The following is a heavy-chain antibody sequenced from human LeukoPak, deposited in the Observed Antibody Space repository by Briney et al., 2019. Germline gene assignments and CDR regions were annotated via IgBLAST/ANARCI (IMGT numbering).Heavy chain of an antibody. CDR3: ASTSTNPGIAVAGTPIDY. CDR1: GGSISSSSYY. D-gene: IGHD6-19*01. V-gene: IGHV4-39*07. CDR2: IYYSGST. Sequence: PSETLSLTCTVSGGSISSSSYYWGWIRQPPGKGLEWIGSIYYSGSTYYNPSLKSRVTISVDTSKNQFSLKLSSVTAADTAEYYCASTSTNPGIAVAGTPIDYWGQGTLVTVSS. J-gene: IGHJ4*02.